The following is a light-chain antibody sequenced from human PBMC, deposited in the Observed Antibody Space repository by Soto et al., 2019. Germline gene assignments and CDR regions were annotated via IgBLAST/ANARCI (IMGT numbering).Light chain of an antibody. CDR1: SSDVGGYNY. CDR3: SSYTSTSPNV. CDR2: EIS. V-gene: IGLV2-14*01. Sequence: QSALTQPASVSGSPGQSITISCTGTSSDVGGYNYVSWYQQHPGKAPKLMIYEISNRPSGVSSRFSGSRSGNTASLTVSGLQAEDEADYYGSSYTSTSPNVFGTGTKLTVL. J-gene: IGLJ1*01.